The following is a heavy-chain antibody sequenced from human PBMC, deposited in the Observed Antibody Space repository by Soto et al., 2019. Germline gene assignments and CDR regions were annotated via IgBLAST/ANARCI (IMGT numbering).Heavy chain of an antibody. J-gene: IGHJ5*02. CDR3: ASKLPGDNSFHNWFDP. CDR2: IIPIFGTA. D-gene: IGHD1-20*01. Sequence: QGQLVQAGAEVQKPGSSVKVSCKASGGTFSSYAISWVRQAPGQGLEWVGGIIPIFGTANYAHKFQDRITITADEYTSTAYMELSSLRAEDTALYCCASKLPGDNSFHNWFDPWGQGTLVTVSS. V-gene: IGHV1-69*01. CDR1: GGTFSSYA.